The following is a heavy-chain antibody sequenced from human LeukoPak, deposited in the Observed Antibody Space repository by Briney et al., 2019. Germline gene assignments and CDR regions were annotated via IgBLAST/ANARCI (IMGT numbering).Heavy chain of an antibody. CDR2: IYYSGST. CDR3: ASLMVRGVIISSFDY. CDR1: GGSISSYY. V-gene: IGHV4-59*12. J-gene: IGHJ4*02. Sequence: SETLSLTCTVSGGSISSYYWSWIRQPPGKGLEWIGYIYYSGSTNYNPSLKSRVTISVDKSKNQFSLKLSSVTAADTAVYYCASLMVRGVIISSFDYWGQGTLVAVSS. D-gene: IGHD3-10*01.